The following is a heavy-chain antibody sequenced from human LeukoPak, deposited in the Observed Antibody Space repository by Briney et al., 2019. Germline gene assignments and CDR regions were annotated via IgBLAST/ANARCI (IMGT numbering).Heavy chain of an antibody. J-gene: IGHJ4*02. V-gene: IGHV3-7*01. CDR2: IRKGGGET. CDR3: ARGSVAVAGSY. D-gene: IGHD5/OR15-5a*01. Sequence: GGSLRLSCAASGFTFTDSSMTWVRQAPGKGLEWVANIRKGGGETHYVDSVKGRFTISRDNAKDSLYLQMNSLRAEDTALYYCARGSVAVAGSYWGQGTLVTVSS. CDR1: GFTFTDSS.